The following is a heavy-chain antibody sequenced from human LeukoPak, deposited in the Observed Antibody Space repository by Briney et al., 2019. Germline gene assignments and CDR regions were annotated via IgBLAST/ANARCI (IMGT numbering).Heavy chain of an antibody. CDR2: ISAYNGNT. Sequence: GASVKVSCKASGYTFTSYGISWVRRAPGQGLEWMGWISAYNGNTNYAQKLQGRVTMTTDTSTSTAYMELRSLRSDDTAVYYCARERGITMVRGVMFYYGMDVWGQGTTVTVSS. V-gene: IGHV1-18*01. J-gene: IGHJ6*02. CDR3: ARERGITMVRGVMFYYGMDV. D-gene: IGHD3-10*01. CDR1: GYTFTSYG.